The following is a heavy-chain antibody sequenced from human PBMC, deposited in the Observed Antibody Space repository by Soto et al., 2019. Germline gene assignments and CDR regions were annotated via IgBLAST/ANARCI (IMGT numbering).Heavy chain of an antibody. CDR1: GYTFTGYY. V-gene: IGHV1-2*02. Sequence: GASVKVSCKASGYTFTGYYMHWVRQAPGQGLEWMGWINPNSGGTNYAQKFQGRVTMTRDTSISTAYMELSRLRSDDTAVYYCARDLGDGVAHNWFDPWGQGTLVTVSS. CDR2: INPNSGGT. J-gene: IGHJ5*02. D-gene: IGHD3-3*01. CDR3: ARDLGDGVAHNWFDP.